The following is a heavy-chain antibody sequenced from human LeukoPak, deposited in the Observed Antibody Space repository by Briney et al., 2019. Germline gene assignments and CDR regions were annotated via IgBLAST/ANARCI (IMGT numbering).Heavy chain of an antibody. CDR3: AKDRDSSGWYSARTYDY. D-gene: IGHD6-19*01. CDR2: ISYDGSNK. CDR1: VFTFSSYG. J-gene: IGHJ4*02. Sequence: GRSLRLSCAASVFTFSSYGMHWVRQAPGKGLEWEAVISYDGSNKYYADSVKGRFTISRDNSKNTLYLQMNSLRAEDTAVYCSAKDRDSSGWYSARTYDYWGEGTLVTVSS. V-gene: IGHV3-30*18.